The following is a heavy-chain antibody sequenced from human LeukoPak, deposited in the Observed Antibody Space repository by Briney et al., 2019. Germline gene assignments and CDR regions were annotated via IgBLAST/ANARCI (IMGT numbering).Heavy chain of an antibody. CDR3: ARVRSVGGNPHAFNI. CDR1: GFTLSSYA. D-gene: IGHD4-23*01. V-gene: IGHV3-30-3*01. CDR2: ISFDGSSK. Sequence: GRSLRLSCAASGFTLSSYAIHWVRQAPGKGLEWVAVISFDGSSKFYADSVKGRFTISRDNAKNSLYLQMNSLRVEDTALYYCARVRSVGGNPHAFNIWGQGTMVTVSS. J-gene: IGHJ3*02.